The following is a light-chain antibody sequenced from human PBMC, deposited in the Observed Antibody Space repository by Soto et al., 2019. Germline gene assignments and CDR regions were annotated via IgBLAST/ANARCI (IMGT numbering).Light chain of an antibody. CDR1: SSDVGGYNY. Sequence: QSLLTQPASVSGSPGQSITISCTGTSSDVGGYNYVSWYQQHPGKAPKLMIYDVSNRPSGVSNRFSGSKSGNTASLTISGLQAEDEADYYCSSYTSSSTLDVVFGGGTKVTVL. J-gene: IGLJ2*01. V-gene: IGLV2-14*01. CDR2: DVS. CDR3: SSYTSSSTLDVV.